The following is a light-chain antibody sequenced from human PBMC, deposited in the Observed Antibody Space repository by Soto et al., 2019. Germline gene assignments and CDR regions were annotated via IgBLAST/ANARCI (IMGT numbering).Light chain of an antibody. CDR1: QSVSNNY. CDR2: GAS. V-gene: IGKV3-20*01. J-gene: IGKJ1*01. Sequence: EIVLTQSPGTLSLSPGERATLSCRASQSVSNNYLAWYKQKPGQAPRLLIYGASNRATGIPDRFSGSGSGTDSTLTIRRLEPEDFAVDYCQQYGSSGTFGQGTKVDIK. CDR3: QQYGSSGT.